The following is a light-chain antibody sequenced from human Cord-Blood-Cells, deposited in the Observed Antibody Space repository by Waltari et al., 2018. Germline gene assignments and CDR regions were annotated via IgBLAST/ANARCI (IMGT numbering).Light chain of an antibody. CDR1: SSDVGGYNN. Sequence: QSALTQPASVSGSPGQSITISCTGTSSDVGGYNNVSWYQQHPGKPPKLMIYEVSNRPSGVSNRFSGSKSGNTASLTISGLQAEDEADYYCSSYTSSSTLYVFGTGTKVTVL. J-gene: IGLJ1*01. CDR2: EVS. CDR3: SSYTSSSTLYV. V-gene: IGLV2-14*01.